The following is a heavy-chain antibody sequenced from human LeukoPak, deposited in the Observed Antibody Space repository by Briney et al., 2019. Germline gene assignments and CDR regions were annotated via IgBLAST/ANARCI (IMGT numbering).Heavy chain of an antibody. CDR2: ISGSGGST. Sequence: TGGSLRLSCAASGFTFSSYAMSWVRQAPGKGLEWVSAISGSGGSTYYADSVKGRFTISRDNSKNTLYLQMNSLRAEDTAVYYCAKDYGYDSSGSHFDYWGQGTLVTVSS. CDR3: AKDYGYDSSGSHFDY. CDR1: GFTFSSYA. V-gene: IGHV3-23*01. D-gene: IGHD3-22*01. J-gene: IGHJ4*02.